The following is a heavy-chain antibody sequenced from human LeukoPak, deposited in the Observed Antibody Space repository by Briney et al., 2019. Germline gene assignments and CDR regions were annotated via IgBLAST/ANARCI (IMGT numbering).Heavy chain of an antibody. Sequence: KPGGSLRLSCAGSGFNFSSYSMSWVRQAPWKGLEFVSSISSSSSFIYYADSVKGRFTISRDNSKNTLYLQMNSLRAEDTAVYYCARELRDGYNYGVVDYWGQGTLVTVSS. CDR3: ARELRDGYNYGVVDY. D-gene: IGHD5-24*01. V-gene: IGHV3-21*01. CDR2: ISSSSSFI. CDR1: GFNFSSYS. J-gene: IGHJ4*02.